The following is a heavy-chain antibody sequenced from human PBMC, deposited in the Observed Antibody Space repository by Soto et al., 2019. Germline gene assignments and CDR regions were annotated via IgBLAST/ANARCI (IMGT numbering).Heavy chain of an antibody. J-gene: IGHJ6*01. CDR3: TRGLLRGAASYTFHGMDV. V-gene: IGHV3-72*01. CDR2: SRNRVNSHTT. CDR1: GFTFSDHY. Sequence: EVQLVESGGGLVQPGGSLRLSCAASGFTFSDHYMDWVRQAPGKGLEWVARSRNRVNSHTTEYAASVKGRFTISRDESKSSLYLQMNSLKTEDTAVYYCTRGLLRGAASYTFHGMDVWGQGTTVTVSS.